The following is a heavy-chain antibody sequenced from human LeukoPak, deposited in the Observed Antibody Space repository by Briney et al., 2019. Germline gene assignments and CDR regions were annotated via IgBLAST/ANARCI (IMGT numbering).Heavy chain of an antibody. CDR2: INHSGST. Sequence: SETLSLTCAVDGGTFSGYYWSWIRQPPGKGLEWIGEINHSGSTNYNPSLKSRVAMSVDTSKNQFSLKLSSVTAADTAVYYCAKIPQVATVTVPYFDHWGQGTLVAVSS. D-gene: IGHD2-21*01. CDR1: GGTFSGYY. V-gene: IGHV4-34*08. J-gene: IGHJ4*02. CDR3: AKIPQVATVTVPYFDH.